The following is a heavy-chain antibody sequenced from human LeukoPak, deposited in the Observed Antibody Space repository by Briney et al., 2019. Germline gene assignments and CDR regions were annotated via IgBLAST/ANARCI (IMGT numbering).Heavy chain of an antibody. CDR3: SRRSGGSYYNY. J-gene: IGHJ4*03. CDR1: GFTFSASG. Sequence: GGSLRLSCAASGFTFSASGIHWVRQTPGKGLEWVGRIRSKANSYATAYAEPVRGRVTISRDDSKSTAYLQMNSLKTEDTAVYYCSRRSGGSYYNYWGLGTLVTVSS. CDR2: IRSKANSYAT. V-gene: IGHV3-73*01. D-gene: IGHD2-15*01.